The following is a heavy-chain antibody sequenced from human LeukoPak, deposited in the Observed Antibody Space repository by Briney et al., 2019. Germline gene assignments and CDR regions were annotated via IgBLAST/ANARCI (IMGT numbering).Heavy chain of an antibody. CDR1: GGSISSSN. J-gene: IGHJ4*02. D-gene: IGHD5-18*01. CDR3: ARDTVGHSHGGIGY. CDR2: ISGSGGST. V-gene: IGHV3-23*01. Sequence: QASETLCLTCAVSGGSISSSNWWSWVRQPPGKGLEWVSAISGSGGSTYYADSVKGRFTISRDNSKNSLYLQMNSLRAEDTAFYYCARDTVGHSHGGIGYWGQGTLVTVSS.